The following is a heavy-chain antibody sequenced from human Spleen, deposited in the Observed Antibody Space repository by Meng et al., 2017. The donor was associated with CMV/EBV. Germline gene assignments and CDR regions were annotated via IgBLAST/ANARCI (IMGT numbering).Heavy chain of an antibody. CDR2: INWNGGST. Sequence: ASGVTFDDFGMSWVRQVPGKGLEWVSGINWNGGSTGYADSVKGRFTISRDNAKNSLYLQMNSLRAEDTALYYCARDKSSSWSTFDYWGQGTLVTVSS. CDR1: GVTFDDFG. V-gene: IGHV3-20*03. J-gene: IGHJ4*02. D-gene: IGHD6-13*01. CDR3: ARDKSSSWSTFDY.